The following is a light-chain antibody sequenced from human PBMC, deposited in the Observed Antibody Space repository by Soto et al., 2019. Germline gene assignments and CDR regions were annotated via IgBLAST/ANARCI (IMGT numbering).Light chain of an antibody. CDR2: DVS. Sequence: IQMTQSTSTLSASVGDRVTITCRASQSISRWVAWYQQKPGKAPKVLIYDVSTLESGVPSRFSGSGSATEFTLTIRSLQPDDLGTYYCQQYNSLWTFGQGTKVDIK. CDR3: QQYNSLWT. CDR1: QSISRW. V-gene: IGKV1-5*01. J-gene: IGKJ1*01.